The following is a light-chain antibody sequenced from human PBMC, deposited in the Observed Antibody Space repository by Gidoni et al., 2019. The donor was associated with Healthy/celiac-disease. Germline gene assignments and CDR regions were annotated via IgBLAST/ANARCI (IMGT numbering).Light chain of an antibody. Sequence: EIVMTQSLDSLAVSLGERATINCKSSQSVLYSSNNKNCLAWYQQKPGQPPKLLIYWASTRESRVPDRFIGSASGTDFTLTISSLQAEDVAVYYCQQYYSTPLTFGGGTKVEIK. CDR2: WAS. CDR3: QQYYSTPLT. J-gene: IGKJ4*01. V-gene: IGKV4-1*01. CDR1: QSVLYSSNNKNC.